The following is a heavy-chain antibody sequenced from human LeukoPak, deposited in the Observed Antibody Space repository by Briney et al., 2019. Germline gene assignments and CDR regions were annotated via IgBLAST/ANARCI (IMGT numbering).Heavy chain of an antibody. Sequence: PGGSLRLSCAASGFTLSDYWMSWVRQAPGKVLEWVAKMQRDGSEEYNVDSVKGRFTISRDNAKNSLYLQKDSRRVDDTAVYYCTRWARYCSSGSCYSWFDPWGQGTLVTVSP. D-gene: IGHD2-15*01. CDR1: GFTLSDYW. V-gene: IGHV3-7*01. CDR3: TRWARYCSSGSCYSWFDP. J-gene: IGHJ5*02. CDR2: MQRDGSEE.